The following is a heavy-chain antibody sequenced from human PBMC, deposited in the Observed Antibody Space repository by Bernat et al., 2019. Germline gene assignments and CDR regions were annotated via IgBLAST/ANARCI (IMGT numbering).Heavy chain of an antibody. CDR2: ISYDGSNK. CDR1: GFSFSSYA. CDR3: ARGRETGIAGLSSLDY. V-gene: IGHV3-30*01. D-gene: IGHD6-13*01. Sequence: VQLLESGGGLVQPGGSLRLSCAASGFSFSSYAMHWVRQAPGKGLEWVAVISYDGSNKYYADSVKGRFTISRDNSKNTLYLQMNSLRAEDTAVYYCARGRETGIAGLSSLDYWGQGTLVTVSS. J-gene: IGHJ4*02.